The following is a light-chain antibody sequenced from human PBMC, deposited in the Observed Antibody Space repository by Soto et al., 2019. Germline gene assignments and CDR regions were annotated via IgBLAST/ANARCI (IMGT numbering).Light chain of an antibody. CDR2: GDN. V-gene: IGLV6-57*04. CDR3: QSYGV. Sequence: NFMLTQPHSVSESPGKTVTISCTRSSGSIASNYVQWYQQRRGSAPATIIYGDNLRPSGVPDRFSGSIDISSNSASLTVSGLKTEDDADYDCQSYGVFGGRTKLTVL. J-gene: IGLJ3*02. CDR1: SGSIASNY.